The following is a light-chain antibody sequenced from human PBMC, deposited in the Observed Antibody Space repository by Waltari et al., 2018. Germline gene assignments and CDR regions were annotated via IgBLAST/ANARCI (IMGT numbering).Light chain of an antibody. CDR1: SSTLGSHS. J-gene: IGLJ2*01. V-gene: IGLV1-47*01. CDR2: RND. CDR3: ATRDDSLSAPV. Sequence: QSGLTQAPSAAGTPGQRAPIPCSGSSSTLGSHSVNWYQPVPGTAPKLLIYRNDQRRSGVPDRFSASKSGTSASLAISGLRSEDEADYYCATRDDSLSAPVFGGGTKVTVL.